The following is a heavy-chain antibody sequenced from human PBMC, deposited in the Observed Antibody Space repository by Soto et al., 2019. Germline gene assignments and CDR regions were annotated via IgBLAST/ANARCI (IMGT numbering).Heavy chain of an antibody. CDR1: GYTFTSYA. Sequence: ASVKVSCKASGYTFTSYAMHWVRQAPGQRLEWMGWINAGNGNTKYSQKFQGRVTITRDTSASTAYMELSSLRSEDTAVYYCAKDYYDSSGYYPPALLFDFWGQGTLVTVSS. CDR3: AKDYYDSSGYYPPALLFDF. V-gene: IGHV1-3*01. D-gene: IGHD3-22*01. CDR2: INAGNGNT. J-gene: IGHJ4*02.